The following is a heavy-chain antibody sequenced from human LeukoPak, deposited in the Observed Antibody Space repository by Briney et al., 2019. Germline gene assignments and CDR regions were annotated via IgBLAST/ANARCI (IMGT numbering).Heavy chain of an antibody. CDR1: GHTFTSYA. J-gene: IGHJ3*02. V-gene: IGHV1-3*01. CDR3: ARGYDTDAFDI. Sequence: ASVKVSCKASGHTFTSYAMHWVRQAPGQRLEWMGWINAGNGNTKYSQKFQGRVTITRDTSASTAYMELSSLRSEDTAVYYCARGYDTDAFDIWGQGTMVTVSS. CDR2: INAGNGNT. D-gene: IGHD3-9*01.